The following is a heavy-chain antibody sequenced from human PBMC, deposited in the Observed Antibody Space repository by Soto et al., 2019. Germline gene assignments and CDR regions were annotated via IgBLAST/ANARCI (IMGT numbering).Heavy chain of an antibody. V-gene: IGHV1-2*04. J-gene: IGHJ4*02. CDR2: INPNSGGT. D-gene: IGHD3-10*01. CDR1: GYTFTGYY. Sequence: ASVKVSCKASGYTFTGYYMHWLRQAPGQGLEWMGWINPNSGGTNYAQKFQGWVTMTRDTSISTAYMELSRLRSDDTAVYYCAILGELLGPWAFDIWGQGTLVTVSS. CDR3: AILGELLGPWAFDI.